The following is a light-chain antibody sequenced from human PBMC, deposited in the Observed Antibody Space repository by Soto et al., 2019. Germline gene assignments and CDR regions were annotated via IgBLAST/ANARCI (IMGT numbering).Light chain of an antibody. CDR2: AAY. J-gene: IGKJ1*01. Sequence: DIQMTQSPSSLSASVGDRVTITCRASQTIISYLNWYQQKPGKAPKLLIYAAYHLQSGVPSRFGGSGSGTDFTLTISSLQPEDFATYYCQQSYRTPWTFGQGTKVEIK. V-gene: IGKV1-39*01. CDR3: QQSYRTPWT. CDR1: QTIISY.